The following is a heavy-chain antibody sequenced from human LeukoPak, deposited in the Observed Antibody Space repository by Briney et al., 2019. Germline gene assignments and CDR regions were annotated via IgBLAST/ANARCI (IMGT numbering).Heavy chain of an antibody. V-gene: IGHV1-24*01. Sequence: ASVKVSCKVSGYTLTELSMHWVRQAPGKGLEWMGGFDPEDGETIYAQKFQGRVTMTTDTSTNTAYMELRSLRSDDTAVYYCARGSGVGDFLSWFGLWGQGTLVTVSS. J-gene: IGHJ5*02. CDR1: GYTLTELS. D-gene: IGHD2/OR15-2a*01. CDR3: ARGSGVGDFLSWFGL. CDR2: FDPEDGET.